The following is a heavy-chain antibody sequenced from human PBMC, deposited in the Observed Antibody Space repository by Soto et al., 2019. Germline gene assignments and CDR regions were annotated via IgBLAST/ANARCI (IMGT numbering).Heavy chain of an antibody. D-gene: IGHD6-13*01. V-gene: IGHV4-31*03. CDR1: CGSISSGGYY. CDR3: ARGQSSEPAAGTNWFDP. CDR2: IYYSGST. Sequence: SETLSLTCTVSCGSISSGGYYWSWIRQHPGKGLEWIGYIYYSGSTYYNPSLRSRVTISVDTSKNQFSLKLSSVTAADTAVYYCARGQSSEPAAGTNWFDPWGQGPLVTVSS. J-gene: IGHJ5*02.